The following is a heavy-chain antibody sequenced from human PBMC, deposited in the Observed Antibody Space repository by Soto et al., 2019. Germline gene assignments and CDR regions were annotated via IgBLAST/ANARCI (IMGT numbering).Heavy chain of an antibody. CDR2: ISGSGGST. CDR3: AKPLTTGYYFPFDY. CDR1: GFTFSVYA. Sequence: LRLSCAASGFTFSVYAMSWVRQPPGKGLEWVSTISGSGGSTYYADSVKGRFTISRDNSKNTLYLQMNSLRAEDTAVYYCAKPLTTGYYFPFDYWGQGTLVTVSS. J-gene: IGHJ4*02. V-gene: IGHV3-23*01. D-gene: IGHD3-9*01.